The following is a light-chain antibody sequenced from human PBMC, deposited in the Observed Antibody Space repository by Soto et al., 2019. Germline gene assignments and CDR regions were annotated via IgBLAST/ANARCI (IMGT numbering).Light chain of an antibody. Sequence: SYELTQPPSVSVAPGQTARITCEGNNIGSKSVHWYQQSPGQAPVLVVYGDSDRPSGTPERFSGSDSGNTATLTISGVEAGDEADYYCQVWDSSSDHVVFGGGTQLTVL. CDR3: QVWDSSSDHVV. CDR2: GDS. V-gene: IGLV3-21*02. CDR1: NIGSKS. J-gene: IGLJ2*01.